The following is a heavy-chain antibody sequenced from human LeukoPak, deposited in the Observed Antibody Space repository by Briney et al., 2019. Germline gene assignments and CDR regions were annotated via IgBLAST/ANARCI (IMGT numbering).Heavy chain of an antibody. D-gene: IGHD1-26*01. Sequence: APVRVSCKAAGYTFTSYYMHWLRQAPGQGLEWMGIINPSGGSPTYAPNFQGRVTMTRDTSTSTVYMDLRSLRSEDKAVYYCARVSVAATYFRAFDIWGQGTLVTVSS. J-gene: IGHJ3*02. V-gene: IGHV1-46*01. CDR3: ARVSVAATYFRAFDI. CDR2: INPSGGSP. CDR1: GYTFTSYY.